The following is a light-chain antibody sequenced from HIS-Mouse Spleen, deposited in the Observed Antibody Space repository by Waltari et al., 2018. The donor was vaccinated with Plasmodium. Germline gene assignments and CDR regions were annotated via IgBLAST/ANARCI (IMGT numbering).Light chain of an antibody. J-gene: IGKJ4*01. CDR2: DAS. V-gene: IGKV3-11*01. Sequence: EIVLTQSPATLSLSPGERAPPSRRASQRVSSYLAWYQQKPGQAPRLLIYDASNRATGIPARFSGSGSGTDFTLTISSLEPEDFAVYYCQQRSNWPRVLTFGGGTKVEIK. CDR3: QQRSNWPRVLT. CDR1: QRVSSY.